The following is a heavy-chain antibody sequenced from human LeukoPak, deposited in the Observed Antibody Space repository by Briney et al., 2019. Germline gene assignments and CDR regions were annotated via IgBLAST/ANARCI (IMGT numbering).Heavy chain of an antibody. V-gene: IGHV1-24*01. CDR3: ARASSGWFSFDY. J-gene: IGHJ4*02. D-gene: IGHD6-19*01. CDR2: FDPEDGET. CDR1: GYTLTELS. Sequence: ASVKVSCKVSGYTLTELSMHWVRQAPGKGLEWMGGFDPEDGETIYAQKFQGRVTMTEDTSTDTAYMELSSLRSEDTAVYYCARASSGWFSFDYWGQGALVTVSS.